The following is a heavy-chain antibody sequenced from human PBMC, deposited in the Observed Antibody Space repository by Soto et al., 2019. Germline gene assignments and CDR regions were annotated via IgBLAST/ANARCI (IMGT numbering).Heavy chain of an antibody. Sequence: QVHLVQSGAEVKKPGSSVKVSCNASGVTLNSYGISWVRQAPGQGLEWMGGIIPMSGTENYAQKFQGRVTITADESTSTAYMELSSLRSEDTAVHFCAGDRTPRYTYAMDVWGQGTTVTVSS. CDR3: AGDRTPRYTYAMDV. J-gene: IGHJ6*02. D-gene: IGHD1-26*01. CDR2: IIPMSGTE. CDR1: GVTLNSYG. V-gene: IGHV1-69*01.